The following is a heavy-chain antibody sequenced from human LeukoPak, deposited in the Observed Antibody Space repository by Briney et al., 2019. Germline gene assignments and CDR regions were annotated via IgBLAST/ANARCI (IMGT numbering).Heavy chain of an antibody. CDR1: GGSFSGYY. V-gene: IGHV4-34*01. CDR2: INHSGNT. D-gene: IGHD3-10*01. CDR3: ASDYTSRSYRFDY. Sequence: PSETLSLTCAVSGGSFSGYYWSWIRQPPGKGLEWIGEINHSGNTNYNPSLKSRVTISVDTSNNQFSLKLSSVTAADTAVYYCASDYTSRSYRFDYWGQGTLVTVSS. J-gene: IGHJ4*02.